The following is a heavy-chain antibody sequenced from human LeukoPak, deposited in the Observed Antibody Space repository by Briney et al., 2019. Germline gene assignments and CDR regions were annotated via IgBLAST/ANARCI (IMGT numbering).Heavy chain of an antibody. CDR1: GFTFSNYN. V-gene: IGHV3-21*01. Sequence: GGSLRLSCAASGFTFSNYNMNWVRQSPGKGLEWVSSISSSSSYITYADSVKGRFTISRDNAKNSLYLQMHSLRAEDTAVYYCARDSQAVGTDFDYWGQGTLVTVSS. CDR2: ISSSSSYI. D-gene: IGHD6-13*01. J-gene: IGHJ4*02. CDR3: ARDSQAVGTDFDY.